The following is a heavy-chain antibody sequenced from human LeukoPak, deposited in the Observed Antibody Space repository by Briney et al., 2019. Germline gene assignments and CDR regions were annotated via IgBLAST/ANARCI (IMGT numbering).Heavy chain of an antibody. CDR3: AREVYYDSSGYYN. CDR1: GYTFTSYD. J-gene: IGHJ4*02. V-gene: IGHV1-8*03. CDR2: MNPNNGNT. D-gene: IGHD3-22*01. Sequence: ASVKVSCKASGYTFTSYDISWVRQAPGQGLEWMGWMNPNNGNTGYAQKFQGRVTITRNASISTAYMELSSLRSEDTAVYYCAREVYYDSSGYYNWGQGTLVTVSS.